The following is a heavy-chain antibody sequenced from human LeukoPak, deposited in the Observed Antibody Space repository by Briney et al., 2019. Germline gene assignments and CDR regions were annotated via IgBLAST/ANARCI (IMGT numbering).Heavy chain of an antibody. V-gene: IGHV3-53*01. D-gene: IGHD3-3*02. CDR1: GFTVSSNY. J-gene: IGHJ6*02. CDR3: ATLPIFDYYYYYGMDV. CDR2: IYSGGST. Sequence: HPGGSLILSCAASGFTVSSNYMSWVRQAPGKGLEWVSVIYSGGSTYCADSVKGRFTISRDNSKNTLYLQMNSLRAEDTAVYYCATLPIFDYYYYYGMDVWGQGTTVTVSS.